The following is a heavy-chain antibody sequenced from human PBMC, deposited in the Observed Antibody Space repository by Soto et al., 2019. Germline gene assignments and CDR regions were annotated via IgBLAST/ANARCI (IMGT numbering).Heavy chain of an antibody. CDR3: VRTAREGAVAPHWFDR. Sequence: PSETLSLTXTVSGASIRSTDYYWSWIRQAPGKGLEWIGYVYYTGSTYYNPSLMSRLTIPVDTSKNQFSLKLTSVTAAETAVYYCVRTAREGAVAPHWFDRWGQGTQVTVSS. D-gene: IGHD2-21*02. J-gene: IGHJ5*02. V-gene: IGHV4-30-4*01. CDR1: GASIRSTDYY. CDR2: VYYTGST.